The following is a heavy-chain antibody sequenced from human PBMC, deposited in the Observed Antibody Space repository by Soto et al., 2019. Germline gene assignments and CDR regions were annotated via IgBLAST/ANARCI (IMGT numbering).Heavy chain of an antibody. Sequence: QMQLLESRRGLVKPSETLSLTCAVSSASIDNDWNWVRQPPGKGLEWIGEIHQSGISYKNPSLKSRVTMSVDKSKNQFSLNLSSVTAADTAVYFCARSFGWYAFDQWGQGTLVTVSS. CDR3: ARSFGWYAFDQ. D-gene: IGHD6-19*01. CDR2: IHQSGIS. J-gene: IGHJ4*02. CDR1: SASIDNDW. V-gene: IGHV4-4*02.